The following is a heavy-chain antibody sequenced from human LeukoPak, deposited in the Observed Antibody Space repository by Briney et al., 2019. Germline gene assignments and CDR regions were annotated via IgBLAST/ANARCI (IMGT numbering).Heavy chain of an antibody. V-gene: IGHV3-21*01. CDR3: ARFPRGQGDY. CDR1: GFTFSSYS. Sequence: NPGGSLRLSCAASGFTFSSYSMNWVRQAPGKGLEWVSSISSSSSYIYYADSVKGRFTISRDNSKNTLYLQMNSLRAEDTAVYYCARFPRGQGDYWGQGTLVTVSS. CDR2: ISSSSSYI. D-gene: IGHD3-10*01. J-gene: IGHJ4*02.